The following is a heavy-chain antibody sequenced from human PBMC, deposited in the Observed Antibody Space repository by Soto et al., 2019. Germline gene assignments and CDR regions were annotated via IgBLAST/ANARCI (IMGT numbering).Heavy chain of an antibody. CDR3: AKDQGVGGALGLFDY. CDR1: GFTFSGFA. J-gene: IGHJ4*02. CDR2: ISYDGSYT. V-gene: IGHV3-30*18. D-gene: IGHD1-26*01. Sequence: QVQLVESGGGAVQPGRSLRLSCVASGFTFSGFAMHWVRLAPGKGLEPVAVISYDGSYTHHLDSVKGRFTISRDNSKNTLYLQMNSLTTEDTAVYYCAKDQGVGGALGLFDYWGQGILVTVSS.